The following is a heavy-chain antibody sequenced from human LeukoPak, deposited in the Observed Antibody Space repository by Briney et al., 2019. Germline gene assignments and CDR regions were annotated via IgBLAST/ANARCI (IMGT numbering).Heavy chain of an antibody. CDR1: GSTLSSYA. CDR3: ATIPTTVTKG. D-gene: IGHD4-17*01. V-gene: IGHV3-23*01. J-gene: IGHJ4*02. Sequence: GGSLRLSSAGSGSTLSSYAMSWVRQAPGKGLEWVSGISGSGETTNYADSVKGRFTISRDNAKNTVYLQMNSLRAEDTAVYYCATIPTTVTKGWGQGTLVTVSS. CDR2: ISGSGETT.